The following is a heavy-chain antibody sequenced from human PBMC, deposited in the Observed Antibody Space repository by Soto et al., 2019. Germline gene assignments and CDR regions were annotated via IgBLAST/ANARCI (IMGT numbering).Heavy chain of an antibody. CDR2: ISSSSSYT. D-gene: IGHD2-21*02. Sequence: GGSLRLSCAASGFTFSDYYMSGIRQDPGKGLEWVSYISSSSSYTNYADSVKGRFTISRDNANNSLYLQMNSLRAEDTAVYYCATVIEYPQVVTADHDAFDIWGQGTMVTVSS. CDR3: ATVIEYPQVVTADHDAFDI. V-gene: IGHV3-11*06. CDR1: GFTFSDYY. J-gene: IGHJ3*02.